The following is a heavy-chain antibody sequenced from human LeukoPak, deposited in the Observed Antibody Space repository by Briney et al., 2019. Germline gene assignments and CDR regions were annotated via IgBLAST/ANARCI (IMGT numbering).Heavy chain of an antibody. V-gene: IGHV5-51*01. D-gene: IGHD3-10*01. CDR1: GSSFTSYW. J-gene: IGHJ6*02. CDR2: IYPGDSDT. Sequence: GAAPETSWKGSGSSFTSYWIGWGRQMPGKGLGWGGIIYPGDSDTRYSPAFQGQVTISADKSISTAYLQWSSLKASDTAMYYCARPGVRFGLGGMDVWGQGTTVTVPS. CDR3: ARPGVRFGLGGMDV.